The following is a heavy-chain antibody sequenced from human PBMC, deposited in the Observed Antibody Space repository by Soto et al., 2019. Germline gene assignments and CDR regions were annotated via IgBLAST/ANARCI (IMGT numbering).Heavy chain of an antibody. Sequence: GESLKISCKGSGYNFTNYWIGWVRQMPGKGLEWMGIIYPGDSETKYSPSFQGQVTISADKSISAAYLQWRSLKASDTAMYYCARQEGATVLFYYGMDVWGQGTTVTVSS. CDR2: IYPGDSET. D-gene: IGHD1-26*01. CDR3: ARQEGATVLFYYGMDV. CDR1: GYNFTNYW. J-gene: IGHJ6*02. V-gene: IGHV5-51*01.